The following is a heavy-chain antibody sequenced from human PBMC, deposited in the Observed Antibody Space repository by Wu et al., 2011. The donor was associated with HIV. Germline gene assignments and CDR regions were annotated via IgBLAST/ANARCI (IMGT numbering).Heavy chain of an antibody. CDR2: IIPIFGTA. Sequence: QVQLVQSGAEVKKPGSSVKVSCKASGGTFSSYAISWVRQAPGQGLEWMGRIIPIFGTANYAQKFQGRVTITADESTSTAYMELSSLTSDDTAVYYCARESEGQRMKGFYYYMAVWGKGTTVTVSS. CDR1: GGTFSSYA. CDR3: ARESEGQRMKGFYYYMAV. J-gene: IGHJ6*03. V-gene: IGHV1-69*15. D-gene: IGHD1-1*01.